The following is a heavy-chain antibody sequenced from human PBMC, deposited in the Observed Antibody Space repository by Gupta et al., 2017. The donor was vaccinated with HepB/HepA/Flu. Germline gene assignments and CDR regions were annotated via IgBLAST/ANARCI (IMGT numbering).Heavy chain of an antibody. CDR3: ARAYTCLDL. Sequence: EVQLVESGRGLGQPGGSLRLSCAASGFTLSRYDIHWVRQVPGRGLVWVSRIKSDGRSTSYADVVRGRFTISRDSAKNTVYLQMNSLRAEDTAVYYCARAYTCLDLWGQGTLVTVSS. V-gene: IGHV3-74*01. J-gene: IGHJ5*02. CDR1: GFTLSRYD. CDR2: IKSDGRST.